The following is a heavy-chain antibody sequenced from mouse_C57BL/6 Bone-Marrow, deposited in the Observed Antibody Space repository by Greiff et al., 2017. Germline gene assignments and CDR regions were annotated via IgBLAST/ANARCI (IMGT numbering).Heavy chain of an antibody. V-gene: IGHV14-4*01. CDR2: MDPENGDT. D-gene: IGHD6-5*01. CDR3: TTGSLYYYSMVY. Sequence: VQLQQSGAELVRPGASVKLSCTASGFNIKDDYMHWVKQRPEQGLEWIGWMDPENGDTEYASKFQGKATITADTSSNTAYLQLSSLTSEDTAVYYCTTGSLYYYSMVYWGQGTSVPVSS. CDR1: GFNIKDDY. J-gene: IGHJ4*01.